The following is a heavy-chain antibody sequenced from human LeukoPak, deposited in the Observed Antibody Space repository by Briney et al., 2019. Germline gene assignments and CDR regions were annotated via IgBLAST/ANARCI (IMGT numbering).Heavy chain of an antibody. Sequence: ASETLSLTCAVYGGSFSGYYWSWIRQPPGKGLEWIGEINHSGSTNYNPSLKSRVTISVDTSKNQFSLKLSSVTAADTAVYYCAIRSNQGVVWGSYRSLYYFDYWGQGTLVTVSS. J-gene: IGHJ4*02. D-gene: IGHD3-16*02. CDR2: INHSGST. CDR1: GGSFSGYY. CDR3: AIRSNQGVVWGSYRSLYYFDY. V-gene: IGHV4-34*01.